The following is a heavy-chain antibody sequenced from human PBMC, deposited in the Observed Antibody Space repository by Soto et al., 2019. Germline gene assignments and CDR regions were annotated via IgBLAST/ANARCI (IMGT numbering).Heavy chain of an antibody. CDR1: GYSFSSYY. CDR3: ARDWEFGY. Sequence: GASVKVSCKASGYSFSSYYMHWVRQAPGQGLEWMGVINPSGDSITYAQKFQGRVTITKDTSTSTLFMEVSSLRSEDTAVYFCARDWEFGYWGQGTLVTVSS. D-gene: IGHD1-26*01. CDR2: INPSGDSI. J-gene: IGHJ4*02. V-gene: IGHV1-46*01.